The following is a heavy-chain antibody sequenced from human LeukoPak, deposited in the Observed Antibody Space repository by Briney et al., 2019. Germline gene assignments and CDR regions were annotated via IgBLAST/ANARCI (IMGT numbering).Heavy chain of an antibody. J-gene: IGHJ4*02. V-gene: IGHV3-23*01. CDR1: GFTFSSYA. D-gene: IGHD3-3*01. Sequence: GGSLRLSCAASGFTFSSYAMSWVRQAPGKGLEWVSAISGSGGSTYYADSVKGRFTISRDNSKNTLYLQMNSLRAEDTAVYYCAKQSPYDFWRGYLFDYWGQGTLVTVSS. CDR2: ISGSGGST. CDR3: AKQSPYDFWRGYLFDY.